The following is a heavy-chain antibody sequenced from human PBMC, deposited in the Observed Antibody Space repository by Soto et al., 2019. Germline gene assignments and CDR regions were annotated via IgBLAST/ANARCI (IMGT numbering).Heavy chain of an antibody. CDR3: ARGGELEQWLRYYYYGMDV. D-gene: IGHD5-12*01. CDR2: INPNSGGT. Sequence: GASVKVSCKASGYTFTGYYMHWVRQAPGQGLEWMGWINPNSGGTNYAQKFQGRVTMTRDTSISTAYMELSRLRSDDTAVYYCARGGELEQWLRYYYYGMDVCGQGTTVTVPS. CDR1: GYTFTGYY. V-gene: IGHV1-2*02. J-gene: IGHJ6*02.